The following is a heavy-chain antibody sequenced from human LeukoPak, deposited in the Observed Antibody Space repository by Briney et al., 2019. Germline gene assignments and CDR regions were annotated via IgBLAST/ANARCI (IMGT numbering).Heavy chain of an antibody. J-gene: IGHJ4*02. D-gene: IGHD3-16*01. CDR1: GYSFTNYW. Sequence: GESLKISCKASGYSFTNYWIGWVRQMPGKGLEWMAIIYPGDSDTRYSPSFQGQVTISADKSTTTAYLQWSSLKASDSAMYYCVRRLAIGTFASDPDGFDYWGQGTLVTVSS. V-gene: IGHV5-51*01. CDR3: VRRLAIGTFASDPDGFDY. CDR2: IYPGDSDT.